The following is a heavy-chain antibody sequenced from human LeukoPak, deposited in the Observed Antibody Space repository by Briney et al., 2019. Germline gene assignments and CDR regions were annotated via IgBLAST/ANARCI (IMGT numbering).Heavy chain of an antibody. CDR3: ASMYSSSPNFDY. CDR2: IYYSGST. Sequence: PSETLSLTCTVSGGSIRSYYWSWIRQPPGKGLEWIGYIYYSGSTNYNPSLKSRVTISVDTSKNQFSLKLSSVTAADTAVYYCASMYSSSPNFDYWGQGTLVTVSS. CDR1: GGSIRSYY. V-gene: IGHV4-59*01. J-gene: IGHJ4*02. D-gene: IGHD6-6*01.